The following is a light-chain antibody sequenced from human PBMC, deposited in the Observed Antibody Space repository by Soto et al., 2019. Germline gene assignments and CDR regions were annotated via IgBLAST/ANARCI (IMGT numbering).Light chain of an antibody. CDR2: KAS. J-gene: IGKJ1*01. V-gene: IGKV1-5*03. CDR1: QSISSW. CDR3: QQYNSYSGS. Sequence: DSHVTQSSSALSACVGDRVTITCRASQSISSWLAWYQQKPGKAPKLLIYKASSLESGVPSRFSGSGSGTEFTLTISSLQPDDFATYYCQQYNSYSGSFGQGTKEDI.